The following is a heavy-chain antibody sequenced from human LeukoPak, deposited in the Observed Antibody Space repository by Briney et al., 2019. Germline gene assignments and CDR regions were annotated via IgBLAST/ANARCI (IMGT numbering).Heavy chain of an antibody. CDR1: GGTFSSYA. D-gene: IGHD6-6*01. CDR3: ASVLYSSSSGGY. V-gene: IGHV1-2*02. J-gene: IGHJ4*02. Sequence: ASVKVSCKASGGTFSSYAISWVRQAPGQGLEWMGWINPNSGGTNYAQKFQGRVTMTRDTSISTAYMELSRLRSDDTAVYYCASVLYSSSSGGYWGQGTLVTVSS. CDR2: INPNSGGT.